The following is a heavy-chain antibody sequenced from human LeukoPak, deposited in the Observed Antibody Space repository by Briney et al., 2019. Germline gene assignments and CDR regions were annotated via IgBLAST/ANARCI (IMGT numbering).Heavy chain of an antibody. Sequence: LPDRSLRLSCAVSGFTFDDYAMHWVRQVPGKGLEWVSGISWNSDTIDLADSVKGRFTISRDNAKNSLYLQMNRLRAEDTALYYCATNGGGDSGYGNFDYWGQGTLVTVSS. CDR3: ATNGGGDSGYGNFDY. J-gene: IGHJ4*02. V-gene: IGHV3-9*01. D-gene: IGHD5-12*01. CDR2: ISWNSDTI. CDR1: GFTFDDYA.